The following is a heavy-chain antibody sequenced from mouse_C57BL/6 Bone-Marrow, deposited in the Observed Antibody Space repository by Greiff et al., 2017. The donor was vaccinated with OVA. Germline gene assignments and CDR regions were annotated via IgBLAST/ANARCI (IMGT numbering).Heavy chain of an antibody. CDR2: ISSGRSTI. CDR1: GFTFSDYG. Sequence: EVKLMESGGGLVKPGGSLKLSCAASGFTFSDYGMHWVRQAPEKGLEWVAYISSGRSTIYYADTVKGRFTISRDNAKNTLFLQMTSLRSEDTAMYYCARQGGMDYWGQGTSVTVSS. V-gene: IGHV5-17*01. J-gene: IGHJ4*01. CDR3: ARQGGMDY.